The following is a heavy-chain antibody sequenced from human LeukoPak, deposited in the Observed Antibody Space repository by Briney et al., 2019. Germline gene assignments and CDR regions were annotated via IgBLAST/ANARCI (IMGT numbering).Heavy chain of an antibody. D-gene: IGHD6-19*01. CDR3: ARDEQWLVHHYYGMDV. V-gene: IGHV1-18*01. Sequence: ASVKVSCKASGYTFSSYGISWVRQAPGQGLEWMGWISAYNGNTNYVQKFQGRVTMTTDASTSTAYMELRSLRSDDTAVYYCARDEQWLVHHYYGMDVWGQGTTVTVSS. CDR1: GYTFSSYG. CDR2: ISAYNGNT. J-gene: IGHJ6*02.